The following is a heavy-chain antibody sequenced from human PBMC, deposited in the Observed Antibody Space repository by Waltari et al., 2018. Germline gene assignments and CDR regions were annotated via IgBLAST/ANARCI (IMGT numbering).Heavy chain of an antibody. CDR1: GGSFSGYY. D-gene: IGHD6-13*01. CDR3: ARGRKPGIAAAGWFDP. Sequence: QVQLQQWGAGLLKPSETLSLTCAVYGGSFSGYYWSWIRQPPGKGLEWIGEINHSGSPNYNPALKSRVTISVDTPKNQFSLKLSSVTAADTAVYYCARGRKPGIAAAGWFDPWGQGTLVTVSS. V-gene: IGHV4-34*01. J-gene: IGHJ5*02. CDR2: INHSGSP.